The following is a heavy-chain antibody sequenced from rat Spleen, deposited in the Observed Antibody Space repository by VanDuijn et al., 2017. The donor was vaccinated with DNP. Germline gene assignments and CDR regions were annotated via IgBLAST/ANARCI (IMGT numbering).Heavy chain of an antibody. CDR3: TRRAGLSYYFDY. D-gene: IGHD1-1*01. Sequence: EVQLVESGGGSVQPGRSMKLSCAASGFTFSDYYMAWVRQAPKKGLEWVASISYEGSRTYYGDSVKGRFTISRDNAKSTLYLQMNSLRSEDTATYYCTRRAGLSYYFDYWGQGVMVTVSS. CDR1: GFTFSDYY. J-gene: IGHJ2*01. CDR2: ISYEGSRT. V-gene: IGHV5-22*01.